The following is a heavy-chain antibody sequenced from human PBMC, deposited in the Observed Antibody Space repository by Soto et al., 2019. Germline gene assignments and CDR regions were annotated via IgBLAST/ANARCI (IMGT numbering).Heavy chain of an antibody. V-gene: IGHV3-13*01. CDR2: IGTLSDT. CDR3: ARGRSFSYDSTPPPMFDP. J-gene: IGHJ5*02. CDR1: GFTFSTFD. Sequence: VGSLRLSCAVSGFTFSTFDIHWVRQAPGKGLEWVSGIGTLSDTFYAASVRGRFTISRQNAKNSVYLQMNSLRAGDTAFYYCARGRSFSYDSTPPPMFDPWGQGTLVTVSS. D-gene: IGHD3-10*01.